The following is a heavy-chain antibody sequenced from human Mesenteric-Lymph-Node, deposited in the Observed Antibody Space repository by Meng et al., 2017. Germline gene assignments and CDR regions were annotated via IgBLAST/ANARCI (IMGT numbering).Heavy chain of an antibody. D-gene: IGHD2-21*01. J-gene: IGHJ4*02. V-gene: IGHV3-74*01. Sequence: ELRLVEYGGGVVQPGVSLRLSWDDFGFTLSSYWMHWVRQAPGKGLVWVSRINSEGSSSIYADSVKGRFTTSRDDAKNTLYLQMNSLRAEDTAVYYCTSAGGGGYWGQGTLVTVSS. CDR1: GFTLSSYW. CDR2: INSEGSSS. CDR3: TSAGGGGY.